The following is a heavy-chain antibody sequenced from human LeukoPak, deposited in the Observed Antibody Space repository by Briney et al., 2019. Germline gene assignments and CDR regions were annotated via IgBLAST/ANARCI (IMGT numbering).Heavy chain of an antibody. CDR3: ARAKRDTAWGAFAFDI. V-gene: IGHV4-59*01. J-gene: IGHJ3*02. CDR1: GGSISSYY. D-gene: IGHD5-18*01. CDR2: IYYSGST. Sequence: SETLSLTCTVSGGSISSYYWSWIRQPPGKGLEWIGYIYYSGSTNYNPSLKSRVTISVDTSKNQFSLKLSSMTAADTAVYYCARAKRDTAWGAFAFDIWGQGTMVTVSS.